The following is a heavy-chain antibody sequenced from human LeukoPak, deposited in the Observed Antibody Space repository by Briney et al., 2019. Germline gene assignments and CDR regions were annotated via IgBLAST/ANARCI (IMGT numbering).Heavy chain of an antibody. V-gene: IGHV3-23*01. CDR2: ISGSGGST. CDR1: GFTFSSYA. J-gene: IGHJ3*02. CDR3: AKGAEEAGSYYGDAFDI. D-gene: IGHD3-10*01. Sequence: GGSLRLSCAAPGFTFSSYAMSWVRQAPGKGLEWVSAISGSGGSTYYADSVKGRFTISRDNSKNTLYLQMNSLRAEDTAVYYCAKGAEEAGSYYGDAFDIWGQGTMVTVSS.